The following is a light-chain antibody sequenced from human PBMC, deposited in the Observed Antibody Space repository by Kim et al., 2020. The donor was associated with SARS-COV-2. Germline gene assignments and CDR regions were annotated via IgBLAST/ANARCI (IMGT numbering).Light chain of an antibody. CDR2: DVD. Sequence: DIQMTQSPYSLSASIEDTVTITCQASEDINYYLNWYQFKPRKAPRILIHDVDYLEDGVPSRFSGTGSGTQYTLTIRGLQPDDFATYVCQQFNKLPLPFDLGTRLE. V-gene: IGKV1-33*01. CDR1: EDINYY. J-gene: IGKJ5*01. CDR3: QQFNKLPLP.